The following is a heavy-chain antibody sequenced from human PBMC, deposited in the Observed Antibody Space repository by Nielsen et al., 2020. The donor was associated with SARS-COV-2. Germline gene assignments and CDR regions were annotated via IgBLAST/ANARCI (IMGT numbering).Heavy chain of an antibody. Sequence: SETLSLTCAVYGGSFSGYYWSWIRQPPGKGLEWIGEINHSGSTNYNPSLKSRVTISVDTSKNQFSLKLSSVTAADTAVYYCARAGGLGPLNWGQGTLVTVSS. J-gene: IGHJ4*02. D-gene: IGHD1-26*01. CDR2: INHSGST. CDR1: GGSFSGYY. CDR3: ARAGGLGPLN. V-gene: IGHV4-34*01.